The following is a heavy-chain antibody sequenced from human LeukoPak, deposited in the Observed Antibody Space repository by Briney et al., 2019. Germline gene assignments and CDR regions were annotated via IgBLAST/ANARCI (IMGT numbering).Heavy chain of an antibody. D-gene: IGHD1-26*01. Sequence: PSETLSLTCTVSGYSISSGYYWSWIRQPAGKGLEWIGRIYTSGSTNYNPSLKSRVTMSVDTSKNQFSLKLSSVTAADTAVYYCARDVSGSYGGVYYFDYWGQGTLVTVSS. V-gene: IGHV4-4*07. CDR1: GYSISSGYY. J-gene: IGHJ4*02. CDR3: ARDVSGSYGGVYYFDY. CDR2: IYTSGST.